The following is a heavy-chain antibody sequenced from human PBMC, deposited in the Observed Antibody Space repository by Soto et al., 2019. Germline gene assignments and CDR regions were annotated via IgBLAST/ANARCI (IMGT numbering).Heavy chain of an antibody. D-gene: IGHD5-12*01. CDR2: IYSGGST. V-gene: IGHV3-66*01. J-gene: IGHJ4*02. CDR3: ARDFRDGYYFAY. Sequence: PGGSLRLSGAVSGFTVSSCYMSWVRQAPGKGLEWVSVIYSGGSTYYADSVKGRLTISRDNAKNSLYLQMNSLRAEDTAVYYCARDFRDGYYFAYWGQGTLVTVSS. CDR1: GFTVSSCY.